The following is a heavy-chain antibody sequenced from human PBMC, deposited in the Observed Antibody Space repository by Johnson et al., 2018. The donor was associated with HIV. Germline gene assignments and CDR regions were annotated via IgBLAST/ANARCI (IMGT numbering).Heavy chain of an antibody. CDR2: ISWNSGCI. Sequence: VQLVESGGDLVQPGGSLRLSCAASGFTFNNYVMHWVRQAPGKGLAWVAGISWNSGCIGYADCVMGRFTIARDGAKNTLYLQMNTLRAEDTAVYYCARDGRDLVTRGGFDVWGPGTVVTVSS. CDR1: GFTFNNYV. CDR3: ARDGRDLVTRGGFDV. D-gene: IGHD5-18*01. J-gene: IGHJ3*01. V-gene: IGHV3-9*01.